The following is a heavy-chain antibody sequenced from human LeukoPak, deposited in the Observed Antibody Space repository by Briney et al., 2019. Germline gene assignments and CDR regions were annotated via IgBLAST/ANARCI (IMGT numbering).Heavy chain of an antibody. CDR1: GITFSRSA. CDR2: ISYDGTNK. V-gene: IGHV3-30*04. J-gene: IGHJ4*02. Sequence: GGSLTLSCAASGITFSRSAMHWVRQAPGKGLEWVAIISYDGTNKYYLDSVKGRFTISRDSSKNTLYLQMDSLRAEDTAVYYCTRGTVPGLATTYGTYFHSWGQGTLVTVSS. D-gene: IGHD5-12*01. CDR3: TRGTVPGLATTYGTYFHS.